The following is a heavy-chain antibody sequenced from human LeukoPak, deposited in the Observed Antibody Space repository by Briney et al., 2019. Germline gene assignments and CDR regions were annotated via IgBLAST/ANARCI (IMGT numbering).Heavy chain of an antibody. J-gene: IGHJ3*02. V-gene: IGHV4-59*01. CDR2: IYYSGST. CDR1: GGSMSSYY. D-gene: IGHD1-26*01. Sequence: PSETLSLTCTVSGGSMSSYYWSWIRQSPGKGVEWIGYIYYSGSTNYNPSLKSRVTISVDTSKNQFSLKLSSVTAVDTAVYYCARGPIGGATYYDGDAFDIWGQGTMVTVSS. CDR3: ARGPIGGATYYDGDAFDI.